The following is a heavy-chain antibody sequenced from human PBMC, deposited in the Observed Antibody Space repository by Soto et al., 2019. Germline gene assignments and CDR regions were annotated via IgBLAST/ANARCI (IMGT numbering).Heavy chain of an antibody. CDR3: AKDPPWTVGPLAMDV. CDR2: FIGSGGNI. CDR1: GFTFSTHA. V-gene: IGHV3-23*01. J-gene: IGHJ6*02. Sequence: GGSLRLSCVASGFTFSTHAMSGVREVPGKGLEWVSRFIGSGGNIYYGESVKGRFTISRDDPKNTLYLDMNSLRVEDTAVYYCAKDPPWTVGPLAMDVWGQGTTVTVSS. D-gene: IGHD2-2*01.